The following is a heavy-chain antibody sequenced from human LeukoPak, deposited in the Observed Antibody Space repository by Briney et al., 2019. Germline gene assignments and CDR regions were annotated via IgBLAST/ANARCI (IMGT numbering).Heavy chain of an antibody. Sequence: PGGSLRLSCAASGFTFSSYGMHWVRQAPGKGLEWVAVIYSGGSTYYADSVKGRFTISRDNSKNTLYLQMNSLRAEDTAVYYCETIREVRGVPFYGMDVWGQGTTVTVSS. V-gene: IGHV3-NL1*01. CDR2: IYSGGST. CDR3: ETIREVRGVPFYGMDV. CDR1: GFTFSSYG. D-gene: IGHD3-10*01. J-gene: IGHJ6*02.